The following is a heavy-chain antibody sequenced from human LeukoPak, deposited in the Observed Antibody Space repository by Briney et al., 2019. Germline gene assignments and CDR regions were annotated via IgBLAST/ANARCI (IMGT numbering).Heavy chain of an antibody. Sequence: GESPKTFCKGSEYSFTNYWIGWVRQMPGKGLEWMGIIYPGDSDTRYSPSFQGQVTISADKSISTAYLQWSSLKASDTAMYFCATYAGSYSQYFQHWGQGTLVTVSS. V-gene: IGHV5-51*01. D-gene: IGHD3-10*01. CDR2: IYPGDSDT. J-gene: IGHJ1*01. CDR1: EYSFTNYW. CDR3: ATYAGSYSQYFQH.